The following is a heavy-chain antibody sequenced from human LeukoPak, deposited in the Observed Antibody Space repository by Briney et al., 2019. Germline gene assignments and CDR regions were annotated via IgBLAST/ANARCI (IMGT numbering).Heavy chain of an antibody. CDR3: AREEYFDY. CDR1: GFTVSSNY. V-gene: IGHV3-33*08. Sequence: GGSLRLSCAASGFTVSSNYMSWVRQAPGKGLEWVAVIWYDGSNKYYADSVKGRFTISRDNSKNTLYLQMNSLIAEDTAVYYCAREEYFDYWGQGTLVTVSS. J-gene: IGHJ4*02. CDR2: IWYDGSNK.